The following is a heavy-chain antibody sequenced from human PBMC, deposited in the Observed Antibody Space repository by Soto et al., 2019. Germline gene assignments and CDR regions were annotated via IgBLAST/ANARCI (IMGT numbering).Heavy chain of an antibody. CDR3: VRPLPSGRNYGMDV. CDR2: ISGSGVSI. V-gene: IGHV3-23*01. J-gene: IGHJ6*01. CDR1: GFIFSDYA. Sequence: PGGSLRLSCAASGFIFSDYAMTWVRQVPGKGLEWVSVISGSGVSIYYTESVRGRFTISRDNSKNTLYLQMHSLRPEDTAGDYCVRPLPSGRNYGMDVWGQGTTVTVSS. D-gene: IGHD7-27*01.